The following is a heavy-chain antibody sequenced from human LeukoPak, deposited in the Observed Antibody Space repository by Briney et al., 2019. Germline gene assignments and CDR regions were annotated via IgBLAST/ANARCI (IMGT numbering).Heavy chain of an antibody. CDR3: AREVRGVIHY. CDR1: GFTFSSYV. CDR2: ISYDGSNK. J-gene: IGHJ4*02. D-gene: IGHD3-10*01. Sequence: GGSLRLSCAASGFTFSSYVMNWVRQAPGKGLEWVAVISYDGSNKYYADSVKGRFTISRDNAKNSLYLQMNSLRAEDTAVYYCAREVRGVIHYWGQGTLVTVSS. V-gene: IGHV3-30*04.